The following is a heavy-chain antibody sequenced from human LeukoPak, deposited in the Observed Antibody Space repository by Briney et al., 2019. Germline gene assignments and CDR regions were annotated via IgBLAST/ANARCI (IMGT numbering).Heavy chain of an antibody. CDR3: ATGNRRGVSTLYYYYYLDV. CDR1: GYTLTKLS. V-gene: IGHV1-24*01. Sequence: ASVKVSCKVSGYTLTKLSMHWVRQAPGKGLEWMGGFNPEDGKTIYAQKFQGRVTMTEDTSTDTAYMELSSLRSEDTAVYYCATGNRRGVSTLYYYYYLDVWGKGTTVTVSS. CDR2: FNPEDGKT. D-gene: IGHD3-10*01. J-gene: IGHJ6*03.